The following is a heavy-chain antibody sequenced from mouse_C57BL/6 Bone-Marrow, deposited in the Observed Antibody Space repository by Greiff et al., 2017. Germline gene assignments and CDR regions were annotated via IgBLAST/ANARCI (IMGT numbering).Heavy chain of an antibody. CDR3: AIISTVVPYYYAMDY. D-gene: IGHD1-1*01. CDR1: GYTFTSYW. J-gene: IGHJ4*01. V-gene: IGHV1-59*01. CDR2: IDPSDSYT. Sequence: QVQLQQPGAELVRPGTSVKLSCKASGYTFTSYWMHWVKQRPGQGLEWIGVIDPSDSYTNYNQKFKGKATLTVDTSSSTAYMQLSSLTSEDSAVYYGAIISTVVPYYYAMDYWGQGTSVTVSS.